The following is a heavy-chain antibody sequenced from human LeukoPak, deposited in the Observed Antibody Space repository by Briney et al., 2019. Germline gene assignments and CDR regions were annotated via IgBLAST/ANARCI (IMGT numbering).Heavy chain of an antibody. CDR1: GFVFNSHS. CDR3: AREEPAGSTDY. Sequence: GGSLRLSCAASGFVFNSHSMHWVRQAPGKGLECVSAISSNGGSTYYANSVKGRFTISRDNCKNTLYLQMGSLRAEDTALYYCAREEPAGSTDYWGQGTLVTVSS. J-gene: IGHJ4*02. V-gene: IGHV3-64*01. D-gene: IGHD1-14*01. CDR2: ISSNGGST.